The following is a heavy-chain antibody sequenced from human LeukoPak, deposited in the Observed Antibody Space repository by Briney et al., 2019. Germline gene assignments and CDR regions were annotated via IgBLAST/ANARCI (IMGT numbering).Heavy chain of an antibody. CDR1: GFTFSSYS. V-gene: IGHV3-21*01. CDR2: ISSSSSYI. D-gene: IGHD3-22*01. J-gene: IGHJ2*01. CDR3: ARGLGYYDSVNYWYFDL. Sequence: GGSLRLSCAASGFTFSSYSMNWVRQAPGKGLEWVSSISSSSSYIYYADSVKGRFTISRDNAKNSLYLQMNSLRAEDTAVYYCARGLGYYDSVNYWYFDLWGRGTLVTVSS.